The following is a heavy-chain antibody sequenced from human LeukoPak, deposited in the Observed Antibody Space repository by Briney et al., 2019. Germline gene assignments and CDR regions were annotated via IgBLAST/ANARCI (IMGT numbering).Heavy chain of an antibody. CDR2: IYYSGST. CDR1: GGSVSSGSYY. CDR3: ARQHYYDTSGYYSY. D-gene: IGHD3-22*01. J-gene: IGHJ4*02. V-gene: IGHV4-61*01. Sequence: KASETLSLTCTVSGGSVSSGSYYWSWIRQPPGKGLEWIGYIYYSGSTNYNPSLKSRVTISVDTSKNQFSLKLSSVTATDTAVYYCARQHYYDTSGYYSYWGQGTLVTVSS.